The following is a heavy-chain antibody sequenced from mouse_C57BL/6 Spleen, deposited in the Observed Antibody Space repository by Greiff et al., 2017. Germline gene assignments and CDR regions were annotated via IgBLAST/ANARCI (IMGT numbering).Heavy chain of an antibody. V-gene: IGHV1-69*01. D-gene: IGHD1-1*01. CDR2: IDPSDSYT. CDR1: GYTFTSYW. CDR3: ARQYYGSENWYFDV. Sequence: VQLQQPGAELVMPGASVKLSCKASGYTFTSYWMHWVKQRPGQGLEWIGEIDPSDSYTNYNQKFKGKSTLTVDKSSSTAYMQLSSLTSEDSAVYYCARQYYGSENWYFDVWGTGTTVTVSS. J-gene: IGHJ1*03.